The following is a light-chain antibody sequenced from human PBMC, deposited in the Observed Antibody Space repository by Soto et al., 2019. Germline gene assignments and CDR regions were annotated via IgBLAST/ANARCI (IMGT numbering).Light chain of an antibody. J-gene: IGKJ4*01. CDR2: GAS. V-gene: IGKV3-20*01. Sequence: EIVLTQSPGTLSLSPRERATLSCRASQSVSSSYLAWYQQKPGQAPRLLIYGASSRATGIPDRFSGSGSGTDFTLTISRLEPEDFAVYYCQQYGSSPPRVTFGGGTKVDIK. CDR1: QSVSSSY. CDR3: QQYGSSPPRVT.